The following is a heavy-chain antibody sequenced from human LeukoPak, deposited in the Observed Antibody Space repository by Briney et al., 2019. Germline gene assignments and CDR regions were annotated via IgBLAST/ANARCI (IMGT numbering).Heavy chain of an antibody. Sequence: PSETLSLTCAVYGGSFSGYYWSWIRQPPGKGLEWIGNIYSSGSTDYNPSLTSRVTISLDTSKFQFSLRLNSVTAADTAVYYCARADPNASGYFYRFNWFDPWGQGTLVTVSS. V-gene: IGHV4-59*01. CDR2: IYSSGST. CDR3: ARADPNASGYFYRFNWFDP. CDR1: GGSFSGYY. D-gene: IGHD3-10*01. J-gene: IGHJ5*02.